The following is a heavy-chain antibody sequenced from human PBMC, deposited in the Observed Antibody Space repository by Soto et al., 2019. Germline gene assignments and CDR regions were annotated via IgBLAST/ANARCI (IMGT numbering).Heavy chain of an antibody. CDR2: IIPIFGTA. V-gene: IGHV1-69*13. D-gene: IGHD6-13*01. CDR3: AREEGIAAAGRYYYYGMDV. CDR1: GGTFSSYA. Sequence: SVKVSCKASGGTFSSYAISWVRQAPGQGLEWMGGIIPIFGTANYAQKFQGRVTITADESTSTAYMELSSLRSEDTAVYYCAREEGIAAAGRYYYYGMDVWGQGTTVTVSS. J-gene: IGHJ6*02.